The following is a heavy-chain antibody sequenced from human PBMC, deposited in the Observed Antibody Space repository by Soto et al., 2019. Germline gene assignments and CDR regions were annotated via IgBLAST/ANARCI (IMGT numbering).Heavy chain of an antibody. D-gene: IGHD7-27*01. J-gene: IGHJ3*02. Sequence: QVQLVESGGGVVQPGRSLRLSCAASGFTFSSYGMHWVRQAPGKGLEWVALISYDRSNKYYAGSVEGRFTISRDNSKDTLYLQMNGLRTEDTAVYYCAKDLGHGGRGAFDIWGQGTMVTVSS. CDR1: GFTFSSYG. CDR2: ISYDRSNK. CDR3: AKDLGHGGRGAFDI. V-gene: IGHV3-30*18.